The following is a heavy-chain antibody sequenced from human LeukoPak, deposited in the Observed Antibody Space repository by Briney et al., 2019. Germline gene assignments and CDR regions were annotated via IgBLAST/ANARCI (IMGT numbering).Heavy chain of an antibody. CDR3: ARDRITMVRGVSLHYYYYYYGMDV. CDR2: IYYSGST. J-gene: IGHJ6*02. D-gene: IGHD3-10*01. CDR1: GGSISSYY. V-gene: IGHV4-59*01. Sequence: SETLSLTCTVSGGSISSYYWSWIRQPPGKGLEWIGYIYYSGSTNYNPSLKSRVTISVDTSKNQFSLKLSSVTAADTAVYYCARDRITMVRGVSLHYYYYYYGMDVWGQGTTVTVSS.